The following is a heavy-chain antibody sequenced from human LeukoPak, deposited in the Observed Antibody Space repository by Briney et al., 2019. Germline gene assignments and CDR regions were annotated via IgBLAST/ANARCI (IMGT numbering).Heavy chain of an antibody. CDR3: ARDGSSSSNPRDYYYYYGMDV. CDR1: GFTFSSYW. Sequence: GGSLRLSCAASGFTFSSYWMSWVRQAPGKGLEWVANIKQDGSEKNYVDSVKGRFTISRDNAKNSLYLQMNRLRAEDTAVYYCARDGSSSSNPRDYYYYYGMDVWGQGTTVTVSS. CDR2: IKQDGSEK. J-gene: IGHJ6*02. V-gene: IGHV3-7*01. D-gene: IGHD6-6*01.